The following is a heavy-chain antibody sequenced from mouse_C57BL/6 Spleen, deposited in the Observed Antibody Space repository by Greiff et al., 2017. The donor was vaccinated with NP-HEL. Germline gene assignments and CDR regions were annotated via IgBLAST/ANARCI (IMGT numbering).Heavy chain of an antibody. Sequence: EVMLVESGGGLVKPGGSLKLSCAASGFTFSDYGMHWVRQAPEKGLEWVAYISSGSSTIYYADTVKGRFTISRDNAKNTLFLQMTSLRSEDTAMYYCARVYYYGSSWFAYWGQGTLVTVSA. CDR1: GFTFSDYG. V-gene: IGHV5-17*01. CDR3: ARVYYYGSSWFAY. CDR2: ISSGSSTI. J-gene: IGHJ3*01. D-gene: IGHD1-1*01.